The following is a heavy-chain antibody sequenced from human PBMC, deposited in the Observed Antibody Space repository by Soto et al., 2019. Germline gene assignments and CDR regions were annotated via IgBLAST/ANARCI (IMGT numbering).Heavy chain of an antibody. Sequence: QVQLQESGPGLVKPSETLSLTCTVSGGSISSYYWSWIRQPPGKGLEWIGYIYYSGSTNYNPSLKSRVTISVDTSKNQFSLKLSSATAADTAVYYCARGDGGPDDYWGQGTLVTVSS. CDR3: ARGDGGPDDY. J-gene: IGHJ4*02. CDR1: GGSISSYY. V-gene: IGHV4-59*01. CDR2: IYYSGST.